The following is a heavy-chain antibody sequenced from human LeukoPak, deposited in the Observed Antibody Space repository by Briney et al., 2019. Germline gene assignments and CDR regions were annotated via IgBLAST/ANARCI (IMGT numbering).Heavy chain of an antibody. D-gene: IGHD4-17*01. V-gene: IGHV6-1*01. CDR2: TYYRSKWYH. CDR1: GDSVSSNNAA. CDR3: AREVNGAFTRSWFDP. Sequence: SQTLSLTCAISGDSVSSNNAAWVWIRQSPSRGLEWLGRTYYRSKWYHDYAVSVKSRISFNPDTSKNQFFLQLNSVTPEDTAVYYCAREVNGAFTRSWFDPWGQGTRVTVS. J-gene: IGHJ5*02.